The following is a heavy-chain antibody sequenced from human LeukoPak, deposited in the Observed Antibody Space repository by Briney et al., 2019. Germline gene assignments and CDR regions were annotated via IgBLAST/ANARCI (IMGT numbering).Heavy chain of an antibody. V-gene: IGHV3-48*03. CDR3: ARVRYSGSYSQDDY. CDR1: GFTFSSYG. J-gene: IGHJ4*02. CDR2: ISSSGSTI. D-gene: IGHD1-26*01. Sequence: QTGGSLRLSCVASGFTFSSYGMHWVRQAPGKGLEWVSYISSSGSTIYYADSVKGRFTISRDNAKNSLYLQMNSLRAEDTAVYYCARVRYSGSYSQDDYWGQGTLVTVSS.